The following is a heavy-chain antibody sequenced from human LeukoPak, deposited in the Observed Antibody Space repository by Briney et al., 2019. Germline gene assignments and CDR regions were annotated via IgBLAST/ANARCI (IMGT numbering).Heavy chain of an antibody. V-gene: IGHV4-34*01. Sequence: SETLSLTCAVSGGSFSGYSWNWIRQPPGKGLEWIGEINQSGSTKYNPSLKSRVTISIDTSKSQFSMRLNSVTAADTALYYCARCDSGGCFFDSWGQGALVTVSS. D-gene: IGHD6-19*01. J-gene: IGHJ5*01. CDR3: ARCDSGGCFFDS. CDR2: INQSGST. CDR1: GGSFSGYS.